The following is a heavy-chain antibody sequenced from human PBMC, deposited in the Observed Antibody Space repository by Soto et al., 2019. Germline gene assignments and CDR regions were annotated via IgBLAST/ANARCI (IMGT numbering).Heavy chain of an antibody. V-gene: IGHV1-18*01. Sequence: QVQLVQSGAEVKKPGASVKVSCKASGYTFTSYGISWVRQAPGQGLEWMGWISAYNGNTNYAQKLQGRVTMTTDTSTSTAYMGLRSLRSDDTAVYYCARMGPYSSSSFPTANNWFDPWGQGTLVTVSS. CDR1: GYTFTSYG. CDR3: ARMGPYSSSSFPTANNWFDP. D-gene: IGHD6-6*01. J-gene: IGHJ5*02. CDR2: ISAYNGNT.